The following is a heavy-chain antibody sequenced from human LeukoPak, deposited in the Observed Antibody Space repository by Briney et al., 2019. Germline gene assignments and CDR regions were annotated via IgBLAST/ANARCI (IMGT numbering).Heavy chain of an antibody. CDR2: ISSNGGST. V-gene: IGHV3-64*01. J-gene: IGHJ5*02. D-gene: IGHD1-1*01. Sequence: GGSLRLSCAASGFTFSSYAMHWVRQAPGKGLEYVSAISSNGGSTYYANSVKGRFTISRDNSKNTLYLQMGSLRAEDTAVYYCARGKSSATGTTSFYWFDPWGQGTLVTVSS. CDR1: GFTFSSYA. CDR3: ARGKSSATGTTSFYWFDP.